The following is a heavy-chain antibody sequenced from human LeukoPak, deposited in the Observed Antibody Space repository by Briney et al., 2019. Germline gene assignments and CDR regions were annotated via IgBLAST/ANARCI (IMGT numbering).Heavy chain of an antibody. CDR2: INPNSGGT. CDR1: GYTFTGYY. V-gene: IGHV1-2*02. Sequence: ASVKVSCKASGYTFTGYYMHWVRQAPGQGLEWMGWINPNSGGTNYAQKFQGRVTMTRDTSISTAYMELSRLRSDDTAVYYCARSLTYYYDSSGFDYWGQGTLVTVSS. CDR3: ARSLTYYYDSSGFDY. D-gene: IGHD3-22*01. J-gene: IGHJ4*02.